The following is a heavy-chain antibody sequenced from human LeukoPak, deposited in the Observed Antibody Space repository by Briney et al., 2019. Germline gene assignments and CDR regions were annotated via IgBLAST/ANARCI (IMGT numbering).Heavy chain of an antibody. D-gene: IGHD2-8*01. J-gene: IGHJ4*02. CDR3: ARGERGVDY. CDR1: GGSFSGYY. Sequence: SETLSLTCAVYGGSFSGYYWSWIRQPPGKGLEWIGEINHSGSTNYNPSLKSRVTISVGTSKNQFSLQLSSVTAADTAVYYCARGERGVDYWGQGTLVTVSS. CDR2: INHSGST. V-gene: IGHV4-34*01.